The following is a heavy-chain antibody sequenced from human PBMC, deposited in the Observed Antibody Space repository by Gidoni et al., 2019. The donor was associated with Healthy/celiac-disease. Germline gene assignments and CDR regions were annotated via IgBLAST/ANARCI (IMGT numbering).Heavy chain of an antibody. V-gene: IGHV1-2*02. J-gene: IGHJ4*02. CDR1: GYTFTGYY. CDR2: INPNRGGT. CDR3: ASLVPVLGISPY. D-gene: IGHD7-27*01. Sequence: QVQLVQSGAEVKKPGASVKVSCKASGYTFTGYYMHWVRQAPGQGLEWMGWINPNRGGTNYAQKFQGRVTMTRDTSISTAYMELSRLRSDDTAVYYCASLVPVLGISPYWGQGTLVTVSS.